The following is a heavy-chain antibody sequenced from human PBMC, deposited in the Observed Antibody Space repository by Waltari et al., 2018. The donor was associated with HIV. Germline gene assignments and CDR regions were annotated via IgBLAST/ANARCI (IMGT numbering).Heavy chain of an antibody. D-gene: IGHD5-12*01. Sequence: EVQLVASGGALVQPGGSLRLSCAASGSSFRSYTMNWVRQAPGEGLEWISSISFSSSHIYDADSVKGRFTISRDNAKNSLYLQMNSLRAEDTAMYYCARTRRYESSYLYYIDNWGQGTLVTVSS. CDR2: ISFSSSHI. CDR1: GSSFRSYT. CDR3: ARTRRYESSYLYYIDN. J-gene: IGHJ4*02. V-gene: IGHV3-48*01.